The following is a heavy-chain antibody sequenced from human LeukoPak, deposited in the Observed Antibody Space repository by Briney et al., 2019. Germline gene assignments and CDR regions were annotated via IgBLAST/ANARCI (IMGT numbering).Heavy chain of an antibody. J-gene: IGHJ4*02. CDR1: GFTFSNYW. CDR2: INTDGTVT. D-gene: IGHD6-19*01. CDR3: ATKQWLAPPPDS. V-gene: IGHV3-74*01. Sequence: GGSLRLSCAASGFTFSNYWMSWVRQAPGKGLESVSRINTDGTVTTYADSVKGRFTVSRDNADNTMFLQMNSVRDEDTAVYYCATKQWLAPPPDSWGQGTPVTVSS.